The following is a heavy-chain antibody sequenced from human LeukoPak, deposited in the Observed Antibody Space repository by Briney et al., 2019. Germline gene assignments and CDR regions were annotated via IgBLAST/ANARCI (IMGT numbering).Heavy chain of an antibody. CDR3: ASLKNYYDSSGYLVTDAFDI. CDR1: GYTFTTYN. J-gene: IGHJ3*02. D-gene: IGHD3-22*01. V-gene: IGHV1-18*01. Sequence: ASVKVSCKASGYTFTTYNINWVRQAPGQGLEWMGWISGYNGNTNYAQKLQGRVTMTTDTSTSTAYMELRSLESDDTAVYYCASLKNYYDSSGYLVTDAFDIWGQGTMVTVSS. CDR2: ISGYNGNT.